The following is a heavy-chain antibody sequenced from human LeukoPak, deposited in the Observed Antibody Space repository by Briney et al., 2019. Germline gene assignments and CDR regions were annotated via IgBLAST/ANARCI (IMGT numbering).Heavy chain of an antibody. CDR2: ITLSSSTI. V-gene: IGHV3-48*01. D-gene: IGHD4/OR15-4a*01. J-gene: IGHJ4*02. Sequence: GGSLRLSCAASGFNFNNYNMNWVRQAPGKGLEWVSYITLSSSTIYYADSVKGRFTISRDNSKNTLYLQMNSPRAEDTAVYYCARRAGAYSHPYDYWGQGTLVTVSS. CDR1: GFNFNNYN. CDR3: ARRAGAYSHPYDY.